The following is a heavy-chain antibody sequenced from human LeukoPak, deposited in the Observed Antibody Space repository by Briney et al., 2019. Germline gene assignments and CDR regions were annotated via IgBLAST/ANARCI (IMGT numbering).Heavy chain of an antibody. CDR1: GYTFTSYY. D-gene: IGHD3-16*02. CDR3: ARFDDYVWGSYRPQEFDY. J-gene: IGHJ4*02. V-gene: IGHV1-2*02. Sequence: GASVKVSCKASGYTFTSYYMHRVRQAPGQGLEWMGWINPNSGGTNYAQKFQGRVTMTRDTSISTAYMELSRLRSDDTAVYYCARFDDYVWGSYRPQEFDYWGQGTLVTVSS. CDR2: INPNSGGT.